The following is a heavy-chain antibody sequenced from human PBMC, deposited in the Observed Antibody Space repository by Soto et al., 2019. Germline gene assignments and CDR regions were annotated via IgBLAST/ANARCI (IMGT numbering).Heavy chain of an antibody. V-gene: IGHV1-18*01. CDR2: ISAYNGNT. Sequence: QVQLVQSGAEVKKPGASVKVSCKGSGYTFTSYGINWVRQAPGQGLEWMGRISAYNGNTDYAQKFQGRVTMTTDTSTSTAYMELRSLRSDDTAVYYCELLTSSAAPGTVWITPILWGQGTLVTVSS. CDR3: ELLTSSAAPGTVWITPIL. J-gene: IGHJ4*02. D-gene: IGHD6-13*01. CDR1: GYTFTSYG.